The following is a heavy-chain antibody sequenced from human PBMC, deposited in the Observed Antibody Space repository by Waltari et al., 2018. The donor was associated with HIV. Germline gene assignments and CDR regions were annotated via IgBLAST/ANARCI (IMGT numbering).Heavy chain of an antibody. CDR1: GFTFRSYW. V-gene: IGHV3-74*01. J-gene: IGHJ6*02. CDR2: INTDGSST. Sequence: EVQLVESGGGLVQPGGSLRLACAASGFTFRSYWIHSVRQAPGKGLVWVSRINTDGSSTSYADSVKGRFTISRDNAKNTLYLQMNSLRTEDTAVYYCARGGHCSGISCYTGDYSYGLDVWGQGTTVTVSS. CDR3: ARGGHCSGISCYTGDYSYGLDV. D-gene: IGHD2-2*02.